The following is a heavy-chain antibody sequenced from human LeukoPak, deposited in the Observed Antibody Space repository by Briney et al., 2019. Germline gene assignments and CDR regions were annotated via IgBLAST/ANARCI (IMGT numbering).Heavy chain of an antibody. V-gene: IGHV1-8*02. Sequence: ASVKVSCKASGYTFTSYGISWVRQAPGQGLEWMGWMNPNSGNTGYAQKFQGRVTMTRNTSISTAYMELSSLRSEDTAAYYCAREGQQTGFDYWGQGTLVTVSS. CDR1: GYTFTSYG. J-gene: IGHJ4*02. D-gene: IGHD6-13*01. CDR3: AREGQQTGFDY. CDR2: MNPNSGNT.